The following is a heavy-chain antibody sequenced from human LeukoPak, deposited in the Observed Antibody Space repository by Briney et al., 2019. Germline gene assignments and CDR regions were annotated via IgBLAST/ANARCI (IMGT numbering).Heavy chain of an antibody. J-gene: IGHJ4*02. CDR3: ARGDGSSWFEY. CDR1: GYTFSGSN. V-gene: IGHV1-2*02. D-gene: IGHD6-13*01. CDR2: INPNSGGT. Sequence: ASVKVSCKASGYTFSGSNMYWVRQAPGQGLERMGWINPNSGGTNYAQKFQGRVTMTRDTSISTAYMELNRLRSDDTAVYYCARGDGSSWFEYWGQGTLVTVSS.